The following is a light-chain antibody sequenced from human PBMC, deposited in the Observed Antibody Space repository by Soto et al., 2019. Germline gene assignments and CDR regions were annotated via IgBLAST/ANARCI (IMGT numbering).Light chain of an antibody. Sequence: DIQMTQSPSSLSASVGDRVTITCRGSQSISSYLNWYQQKPGKAPKLLIYAASSLQSGVPSRFSGSGSGTDFTLIISSLQPEDFATYYCQQSYTNPQTFGQGTKV. J-gene: IGKJ1*01. V-gene: IGKV1-39*01. CDR2: AAS. CDR3: QQSYTNPQT. CDR1: QSISSY.